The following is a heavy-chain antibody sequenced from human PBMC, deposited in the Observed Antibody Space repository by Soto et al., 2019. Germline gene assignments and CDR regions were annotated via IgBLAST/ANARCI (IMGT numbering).Heavy chain of an antibody. J-gene: IGHJ5*02. Sequence: SETLSLTCTVSGGSISSYYWSWIRQPPGKGLEWIGYIYYSGSTNYNPSLKSRVTISVDRSKNQFSLKLSSVTAADTAVYYCARLSGDFWSGYLSGDRGWFDPWGQGTLVTVSS. CDR1: GGSISSYY. CDR2: IYYSGST. D-gene: IGHD3-3*01. CDR3: ARLSGDFWSGYLSGDRGWFDP. V-gene: IGHV4-59*08.